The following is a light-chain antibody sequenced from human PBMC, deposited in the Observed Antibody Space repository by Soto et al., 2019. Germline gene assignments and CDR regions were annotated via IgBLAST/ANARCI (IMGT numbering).Light chain of an antibody. Sequence: QSALTQPASVSGSPGQSITISCTGTSSDVGGYNYVSWYQQHPGKAPKLMIYDVSNRPSGVSTRFSGSKSGNTASLTISGLQAEDEADYYCSSYTSSSTLEGVFGTGTKVTVL. J-gene: IGLJ1*01. V-gene: IGLV2-14*01. CDR2: DVS. CDR3: SSYTSSSTLEGV. CDR1: SSDVGGYNY.